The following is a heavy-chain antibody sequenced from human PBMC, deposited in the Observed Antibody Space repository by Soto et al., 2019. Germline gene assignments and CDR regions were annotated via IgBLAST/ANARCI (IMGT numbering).Heavy chain of an antibody. CDR1: AYTFTAYY. V-gene: IGHV1-2*02. D-gene: IGHD3-3*01. Sequence: QVLLVQSGAEVKKPGASVRVSCKASAYTFTAYYIHWVRQAPGQGLEWMGWINPNSGGTNYAQKFQGRVTMTRDTSISTAYMDLSRLRSDDTAVYYCARDNDFLSGFDYWGQGTLVAVSA. CDR2: INPNSGGT. J-gene: IGHJ4*02. CDR3: ARDNDFLSGFDY.